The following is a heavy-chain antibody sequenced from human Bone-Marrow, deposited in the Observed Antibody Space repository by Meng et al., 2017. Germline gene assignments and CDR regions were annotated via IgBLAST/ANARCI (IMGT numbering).Heavy chain of an antibody. CDR3: ARGPITETHDFDS. CDR1: GGSLSGYY. V-gene: IGHV4-34*01. D-gene: IGHD4-17*01. CDR2: IKHSGST. J-gene: IGHJ4*02. Sequence: SQTLSLTCAVYGGSLSGYYWSWIRQPPGRGLEWIGQIKHSGSTIYNPSLKSRVTIPLDTSNNHFSLKLNSVTAADTAVYFCARGPITETHDFDSWGQGTLVTVSS.